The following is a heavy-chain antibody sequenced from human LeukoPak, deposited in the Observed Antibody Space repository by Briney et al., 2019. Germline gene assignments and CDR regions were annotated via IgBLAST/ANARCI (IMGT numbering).Heavy chain of an antibody. J-gene: IGHJ5*02. CDR3: ARGYSSNWNWFDP. D-gene: IGHD6-13*01. Sequence: PSETLSLTCSVSGGSVSSGSYYWSWIRQPPGKGLEWIGDIYYSGSTNYSPSLKSRVTISVDTSKNQFSLRLSSVTAADTAVYYCARGYSSNWNWFDPWGQGTLVTVSS. V-gene: IGHV4-61*01. CDR1: GGSVSSGSYY. CDR2: IYYSGST.